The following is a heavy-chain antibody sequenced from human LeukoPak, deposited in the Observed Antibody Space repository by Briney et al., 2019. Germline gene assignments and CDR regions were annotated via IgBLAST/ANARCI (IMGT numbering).Heavy chain of an antibody. CDR2: IIPIFGTA. V-gene: IGHV1-69*05. Sequence: ASVKVSCKASGGTFSSYAISWVRQAPGQGLEWMGGIIPIFGTANYAQKFQGRVTITTDESTSTAYMELSSLRSEDTAVYYCAMSTDIVVEASWFDPWGQGTLVTVSS. J-gene: IGHJ5*02. CDR3: AMSTDIVVEASWFDP. D-gene: IGHD2-2*01. CDR1: GGTFSSYA.